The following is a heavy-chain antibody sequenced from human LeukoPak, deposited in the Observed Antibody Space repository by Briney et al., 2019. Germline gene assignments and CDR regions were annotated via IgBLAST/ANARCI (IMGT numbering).Heavy chain of an antibody. Sequence: PSETLSLTCTVSDGSISSYYWSWIRQPPGKGLEWTGYIYYSGSTNYNPSLKSRVTISVDTSKNQFSLKLSSVTAADTAVYYCATGSLYCSSTSCGYNWFDPWGQGTLVTVSS. V-gene: IGHV4-59*01. D-gene: IGHD2-2*01. CDR1: DGSISSYY. J-gene: IGHJ5*02. CDR2: IYYSGST. CDR3: ATGSLYCSSTSCGYNWFDP.